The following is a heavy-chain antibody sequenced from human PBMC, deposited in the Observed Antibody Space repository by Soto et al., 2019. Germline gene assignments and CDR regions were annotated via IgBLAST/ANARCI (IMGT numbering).Heavy chain of an antibody. Sequence: GGSLRLSCAASGFTFSSYSMNWVRQAPGKGLEWVSSFSSSSSYIYYGDSGKGRFTISRDNAKNSLYLQMNSLRAEDTAVYYCARDYEGVRGVIVNFDYWGQGTLVTVSS. CDR2: FSSSSSYI. D-gene: IGHD3-10*01. CDR1: GFTFSSYS. CDR3: ARDYEGVRGVIVNFDY. V-gene: IGHV3-21*01. J-gene: IGHJ4*02.